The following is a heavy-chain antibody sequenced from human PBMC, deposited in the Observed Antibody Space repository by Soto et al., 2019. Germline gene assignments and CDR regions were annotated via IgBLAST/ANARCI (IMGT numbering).Heavy chain of an antibody. CDR3: AMCGTYSSIGGGTDFDC. J-gene: IGHJ4*02. D-gene: IGHD1-26*01. CDR1: GFIFSNYG. CDR2: IWFDGNAK. Sequence: QVQLVESGGGVVQPGRSLRLSCAASGFIFSNYGMHWVRQAPGKGLAWVAVIWFDGNAKYYADSVRGRFTLSRDNSKNTLYLQMNSLRTEDTAVYYCAMCGTYSSIGGGTDFDCWGQGTLLTVSS. V-gene: IGHV3-33*01.